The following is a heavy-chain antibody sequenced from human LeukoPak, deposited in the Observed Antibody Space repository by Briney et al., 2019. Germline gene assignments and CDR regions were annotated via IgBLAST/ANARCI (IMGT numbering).Heavy chain of an antibody. Sequence: GGSLRLSCATSGFTIGKSDMAWVCQAPGKGLEWVSAISGSGGSTYYADSVKGRFTISRDNSKNTLYLQMNSLRAEDTAVYYCAKGGLAWNYDCDFDYWGQGTLVTVSS. J-gene: IGHJ4*02. CDR3: AKGGLAWNYDCDFDY. CDR1: GFTIGKSD. V-gene: IGHV3-23*01. CDR2: ISGSGGST. D-gene: IGHD1-7*01.